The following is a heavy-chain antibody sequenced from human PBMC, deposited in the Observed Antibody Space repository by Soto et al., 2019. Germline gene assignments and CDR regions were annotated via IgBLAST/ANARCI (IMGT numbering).Heavy chain of an antibody. CDR3: AKRDCSSTSCCPSATDYYYGMDV. Sequence: GGSLRLSCAASGFTFSSYGMHWVRQAPGKGLEWVAVISYDGSNKYYADSVKGRFTISRDNSKNTLYLQMNSLRAEDTAVYYCAKRDCSSTSCCPSATDYYYGMDVWGQGTTVTVSS. J-gene: IGHJ6*02. CDR1: GFTFSSYG. D-gene: IGHD2-2*01. CDR2: ISYDGSNK. V-gene: IGHV3-30*18.